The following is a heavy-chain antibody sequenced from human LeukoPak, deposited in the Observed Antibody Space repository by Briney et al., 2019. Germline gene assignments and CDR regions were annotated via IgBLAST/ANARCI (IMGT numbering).Heavy chain of an antibody. CDR2: IYTSGST. CDR1: GGSISSGSYY. V-gene: IGHV4-61*02. J-gene: IGHJ1*01. D-gene: IGHD3-22*01. CDR3: AREGVRYFQH. Sequence: PSETLSLTCTVSGGSISSGSYYWSWIRQPAGKGLEWIGRIYTSGSTNYNPSLKSRVTISVDTSKNQFSLKLSSVTAADTAVYYCAREGVRYFQHWGQGTLVTVSS.